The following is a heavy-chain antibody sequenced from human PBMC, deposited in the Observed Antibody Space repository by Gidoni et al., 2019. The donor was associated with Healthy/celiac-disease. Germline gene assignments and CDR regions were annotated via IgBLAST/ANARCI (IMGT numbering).Heavy chain of an antibody. CDR2: INHSGST. V-gene: IGHV4-34*01. J-gene: IGHJ5*02. CDR3: ARAICSSTSCSYNWFDP. Sequence: QVQLQQRVAGLLKPSEPLSLSCAVYGGSFSGYYWSWIRQPPGKGLEWIGEINHSGSTNYNPSLKSRVTISVDTSKNQFSMKRSSVTAADTAVYYCARAICSSTSCSYNWFDPWGQGTLVTVSS. CDR1: GGSFSGYY. D-gene: IGHD2-2*01.